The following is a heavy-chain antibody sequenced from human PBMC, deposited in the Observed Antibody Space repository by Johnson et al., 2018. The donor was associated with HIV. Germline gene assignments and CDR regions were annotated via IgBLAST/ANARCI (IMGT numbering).Heavy chain of an antibody. CDR2: TPGGDGGT. CDR1: GFKYAAS. J-gene: IGHJ3*02. Sequence: VQLVESGGGVVQPGGSLRLSCAASGFKYAASGLAFSNYAVKWVSHTPGGDGGTSFADSVRGRYIISRDNSKNTLYLQMNSLRAEDTAVYYCAKDSERITIFGVVIEFNTNDAFDIWGQGTMVTVSS. CDR3: AKDSERITIFGVVIEFNTNDAFDI. D-gene: IGHD3-3*01. V-gene: IGHV3-23*04.